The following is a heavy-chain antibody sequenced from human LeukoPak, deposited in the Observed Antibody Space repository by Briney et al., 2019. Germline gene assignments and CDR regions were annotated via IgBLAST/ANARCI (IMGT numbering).Heavy chain of an antibody. Sequence: SETLSLTCTVSDGSINGYYWSWIRQPPGKGLDWIGYMYSSGSTNYSPSLKSRATISEDTSKNQFPLKLTSVTAADTAVYYCARHSAHSSTNDAFDIWGQGTMVTVSS. CDR2: MYSSGST. J-gene: IGHJ3*02. CDR3: ARHSAHSSTNDAFDI. D-gene: IGHD6-13*01. V-gene: IGHV4-59*01. CDR1: DGSINGYY.